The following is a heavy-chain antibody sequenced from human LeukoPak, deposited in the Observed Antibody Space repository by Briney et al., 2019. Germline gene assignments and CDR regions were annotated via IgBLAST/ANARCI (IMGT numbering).Heavy chain of an antibody. D-gene: IGHD3-10*01. CDR1: GYTFTGYY. V-gene: IGHV1-2*02. J-gene: IGHJ6*02. CDR3: ARESITMVYGMDV. Sequence: ASVKVSCKASGYTFTGYYMHWVRQAPGQGLEWMGWINPNSGGTNYARKFQGRVTMTRDTSISTAYMELSRLRSDDTAVYYCARESITMVYGMDVWGQGTTVTVSS. CDR2: INPNSGGT.